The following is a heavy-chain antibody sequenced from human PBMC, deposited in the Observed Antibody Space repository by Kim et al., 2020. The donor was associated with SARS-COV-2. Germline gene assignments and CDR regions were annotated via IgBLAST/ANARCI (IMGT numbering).Heavy chain of an antibody. CDR1: GFIFSTYS. CDR2: ISSSGDSI. V-gene: IGHV3-21*01. J-gene: IGHJ5*02. CDR3: VRDPSTGIGNWFYP. D-gene: IGHD3-10*01. Sequence: GGSLRLSCAASGFIFSTYSMNWVRQAPGKGLEWVSCISSSGDSIYYADSVKGRFTMSRDNAKNSLYLQMNNLRAEDTAVYFCVRDPSTGIGNWFYPWGQGTLVTVSS.